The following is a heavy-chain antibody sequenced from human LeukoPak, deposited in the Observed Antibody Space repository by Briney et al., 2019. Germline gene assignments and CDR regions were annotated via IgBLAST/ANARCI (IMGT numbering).Heavy chain of an antibody. D-gene: IGHD4-11*01. V-gene: IGHV4-34*01. CDR2: INHSGST. Sequence: SETLSLTCAVYGGSFSGYYWSWIRQPPGKGLEWIGEINHSGSTNYNPSIKSRVTISVDTSKNQFSLKLSSVTAADTAVYYCARGSVRYSNRPYYFDYWGQGTLVTVSS. CDR1: GGSFSGYY. J-gene: IGHJ4*02. CDR3: ARGSVRYSNRPYYFDY.